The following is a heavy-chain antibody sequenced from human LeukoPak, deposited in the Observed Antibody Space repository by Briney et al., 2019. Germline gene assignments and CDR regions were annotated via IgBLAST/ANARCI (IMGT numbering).Heavy chain of an antibody. CDR1: GFTFDDYA. Sequence: PGRSLRLSCAASGFTFDDYAMHWVRQAPGKGLEWVSTITVSGGNTYYADSVKGRFTISRDNSKNTLYLQMNSLRAEDTAVYYCAREGRGYSYGSIDYWGQGTLVTVSS. J-gene: IGHJ4*02. D-gene: IGHD5-18*01. CDR3: AREGRGYSYGSIDY. CDR2: ITVSGGNT. V-gene: IGHV3-23*01.